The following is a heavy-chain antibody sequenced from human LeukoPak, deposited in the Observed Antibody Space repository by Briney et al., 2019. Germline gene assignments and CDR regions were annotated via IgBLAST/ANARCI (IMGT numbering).Heavy chain of an antibody. CDR3: ARGPTGAPRRSYFDY. Sequence: SVKVSCKASGGTFSSYAISWVRQAPGQGLEWMGGIIPIFGTANYAQKFQVRVTITTDESTSTAYMELSSLRSEDTAVYYCARGPTGAPRRSYFDYWGQGTVVTVAS. J-gene: IGHJ4*02. D-gene: IGHD3-10*01. CDR1: GGTFSSYA. CDR2: IIPIFGTA. V-gene: IGHV1-69*05.